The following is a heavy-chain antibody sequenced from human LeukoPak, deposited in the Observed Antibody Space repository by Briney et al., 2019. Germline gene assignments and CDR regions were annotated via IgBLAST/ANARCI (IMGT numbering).Heavy chain of an antibody. D-gene: IGHD3-10*02. V-gene: IGHV4-38-2*01. CDR1: GDSMSSGYK. CDR2: IYQSGST. J-gene: IGHJ4*02. CDR3: ARPHYVNVALFGY. Sequence: SETLSLTCAVSGDSMSSGYKWGWSRPPTGKGGEWIGIIYQSGSTYYTPSLKSRVTISIDTSKNQFSLKLTSVTAADTAVYCCARPHYVNVALFGYWGQGTLVTVSS.